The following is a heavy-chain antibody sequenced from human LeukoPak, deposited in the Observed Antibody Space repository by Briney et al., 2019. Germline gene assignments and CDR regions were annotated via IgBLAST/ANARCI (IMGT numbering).Heavy chain of an antibody. CDR2: IYTSGST. D-gene: IGHD3-3*01. CDR1: GGSISSGSYY. CDR3: ARALEYYDFWSGYSYFDY. J-gene: IGHJ4*02. Sequence: SETLSLTCTVSGGSISSGSYYWSWIRHPAGKGLEWIGRIYTSGSTNYNPSLKSRATISVDTSKNQFSLKLSSVTAADTAVYYCARALEYYDFWSGYSYFDYWGQGTLVTVSS. V-gene: IGHV4-61*02.